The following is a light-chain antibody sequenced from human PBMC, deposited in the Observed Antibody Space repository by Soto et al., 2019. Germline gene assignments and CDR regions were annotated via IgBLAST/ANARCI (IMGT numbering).Light chain of an antibody. CDR2: GNS. CDR1: SSNIGAGYD. CDR3: QSYDSSLSVV. V-gene: IGLV1-40*01. Sequence: QSVLTQPPSVSGAPGQRVTISCTGSSSNIGAGYDVHWYQQLPGTAPKLLIYGNSNRPSGVPDRFSGSKSGTSASLAITGLHADDEADYYCQSYDSSLSVVFGGGTKLTVL. J-gene: IGLJ2*01.